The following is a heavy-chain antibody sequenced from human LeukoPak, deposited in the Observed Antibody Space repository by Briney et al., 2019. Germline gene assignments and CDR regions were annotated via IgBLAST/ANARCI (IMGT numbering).Heavy chain of an antibody. CDR1: GYTFTGYY. CDR3: ANTVGRGATPTYYYYGMDV. Sequence: GASVKVSCKASGYTFTGYYMHWVRQAPGQGLEWMGWINPNSGGTNYAQKFQGRVTMTRDTSISTAYMELSRLRSDDTAVYYCANTVGRGATPTYYYYGMDVWGQGTTVTVSS. V-gene: IGHV1-2*02. CDR2: INPNSGGT. J-gene: IGHJ6*02. D-gene: IGHD2-15*01.